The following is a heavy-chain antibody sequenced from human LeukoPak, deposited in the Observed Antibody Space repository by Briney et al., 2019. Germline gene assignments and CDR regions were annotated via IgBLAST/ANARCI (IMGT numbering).Heavy chain of an antibody. D-gene: IGHD3-10*01. CDR1: GYSITTYW. J-gene: IGHJ5*02. V-gene: IGHV5-51*01. CDR3: VSQFTMLRGVNMLFDP. CDR2: IYPGDSDT. Sequence: GEYLKISRKGSGYSITTYWIGWVRQMPGKGLEWMGIIYPGDSDTRYSPSFQGQVTSSADKSIGTSYLQWSILKASDTAMYYCVSQFTMLRGVNMLFDPWGQGTLVTVSS.